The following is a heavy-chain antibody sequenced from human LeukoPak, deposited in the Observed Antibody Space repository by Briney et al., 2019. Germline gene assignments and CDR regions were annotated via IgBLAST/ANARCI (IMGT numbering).Heavy chain of an antibody. CDR1: GFTFSTYG. CDR2: LRYAGGDK. CDR3: AKDRGPMVRGVISYYFDY. V-gene: IGHV3-30*02. D-gene: IGHD3-10*01. J-gene: IGHJ4*02. Sequence: GGSLRLSCAASGFTFSTYGLHWVRQAPGKGLEWVAFLRYAGGDKYHADSVKGRFTISRDNSKNTLYLQMNSLRAEDTAVYYCAKDRGPMVRGVISYYFDYWGQGTLVTVSS.